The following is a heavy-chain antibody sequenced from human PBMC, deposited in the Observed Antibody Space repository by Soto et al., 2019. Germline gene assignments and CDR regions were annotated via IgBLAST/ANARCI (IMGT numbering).Heavy chain of an antibody. Sequence: PSETLSLTCAVFGGSVSSETHFWSWTRKPPGKGLEWIGYIYHSGITNSNPSLKGRLTISLDKSTNHFSLSLASVTAADTAIYYCAREDMSGTYYFDSWGQGTRVTVSS. CDR2: IYHSGIT. CDR3: AREDMSGTYYFDS. CDR1: GGSVSSETHF. J-gene: IGHJ4*02. D-gene: IGHD1-26*01. V-gene: IGHV4-61*03.